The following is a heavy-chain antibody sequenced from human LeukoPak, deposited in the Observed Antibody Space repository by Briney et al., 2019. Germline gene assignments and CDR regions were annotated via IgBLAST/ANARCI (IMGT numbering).Heavy chain of an antibody. Sequence: PSETLSLTCAVYGGSFSGYYWSWIRQPPGKVLEWIGEINHSGITNYNPSLKSRVTISVDTSKNQFSLKLSSVTAADTAVYYCARAIARIAAAGTEKRGNHWFDPWGQGTLVTVSS. V-gene: IGHV4-34*01. D-gene: IGHD6-13*01. CDR1: GGSFSGYY. CDR3: ARAIARIAAAGTEKRGNHWFDP. CDR2: INHSGIT. J-gene: IGHJ5*02.